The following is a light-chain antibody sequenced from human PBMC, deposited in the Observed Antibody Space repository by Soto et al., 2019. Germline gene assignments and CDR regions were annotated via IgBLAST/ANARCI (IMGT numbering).Light chain of an antibody. CDR2: ATS. Sequence: EIVLTQSPGTLSLSPGERATLSCRASRRIGNNYLAWYQQKPGQAPRLLIYATSSRATGIPNRFSGSGSGTDFTRSISRLSPEDFAVYYCQQFGSSPPRYTFGQGTKLEIK. J-gene: IGKJ2*01. CDR3: QQFGSSPPRYT. V-gene: IGKV3-20*01. CDR1: RRIGNNY.